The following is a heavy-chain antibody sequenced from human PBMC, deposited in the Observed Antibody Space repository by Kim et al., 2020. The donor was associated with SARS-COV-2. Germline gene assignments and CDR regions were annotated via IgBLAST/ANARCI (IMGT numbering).Heavy chain of an antibody. J-gene: IGHJ4*01. D-gene: IGHD3-22*01. V-gene: IGHV4-39*01. Sequence: YNPSLKSRVTISKDMSKKEFPLKVTSVTAADTAVYFCARHTSAYSTLDYWRRGALVTVSS. CDR3: ARHTSAYSTLDY.